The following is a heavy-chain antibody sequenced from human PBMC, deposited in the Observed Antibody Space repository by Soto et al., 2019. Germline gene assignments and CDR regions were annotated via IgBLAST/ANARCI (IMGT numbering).Heavy chain of an antibody. D-gene: IGHD6-6*01. CDR3: ARDTAARCLYYYYFGGMAV. CDR1: GGTFSSYA. CDR2: IIPIFGTA. Sequence: ASVKVSCKASGGTFSSYAISWVRQAPGQGLEWMGGIIPIFGTANYAQKFHGKVTITADDSTSTAYMELSSLRSEDTAVYYCARDTAARCLYYYYFGGMAVCGQGTTVTVSS. V-gene: IGHV1-69*13. J-gene: IGHJ6*02.